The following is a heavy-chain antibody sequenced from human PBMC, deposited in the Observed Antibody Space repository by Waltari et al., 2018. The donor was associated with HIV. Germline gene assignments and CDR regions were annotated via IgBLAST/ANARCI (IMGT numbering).Heavy chain of an antibody. CDR3: ARDSAGMATTTWHTYYGMDV. CDR2: ISYDGSNK. CDR1: GFTFGSYA. D-gene: IGHD5-12*01. Sequence: QVQLVESGGGVVQPGRSLRLSCAASGFTFGSYAMHWVRQAPGKGLEWVAVISYDGSNKYYADSVKGRFTISRDNSKNTLYLQMNSLRAEDTAVYYCARDSAGMATTTWHTYYGMDVWGQGTTVTVSS. J-gene: IGHJ6*02. V-gene: IGHV3-30-3*01.